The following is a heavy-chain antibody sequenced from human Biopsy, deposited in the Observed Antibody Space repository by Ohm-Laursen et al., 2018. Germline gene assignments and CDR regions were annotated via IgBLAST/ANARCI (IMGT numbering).Heavy chain of an antibody. D-gene: IGHD1-26*01. J-gene: IGHJ6*02. CDR3: SKRDLSGTSPV. CDR1: GGSISSSTTYY. V-gene: IGHV4-39*01. Sequence: TLSLTCTVSGGSISSSTTYYWAWLRQPPGKGLEWIASIYYGGTTHYNASLQGRVTISVDQPKNQSSLRLTSVTAADTAVYYCSKRDLSGTSPVWGQGTTVTVSS. CDR2: IYYGGTT.